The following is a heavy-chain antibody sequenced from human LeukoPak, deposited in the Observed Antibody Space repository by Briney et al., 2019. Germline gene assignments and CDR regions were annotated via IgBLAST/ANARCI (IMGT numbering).Heavy chain of an antibody. V-gene: IGHV4-4*09. Sequence: PSETLSLTCTVSGGSISSYYWSWIRQPPGKGLEWIGYIYTSGSTNYNPSLKSRVTISVDTSKNQFSLELSSVTAADTAVYYCARGEDGYNYGYWGQGTLVTVSS. J-gene: IGHJ4*02. CDR2: IYTSGST. D-gene: IGHD5-24*01. CDR3: ARGEDGYNYGY. CDR1: GGSISSYY.